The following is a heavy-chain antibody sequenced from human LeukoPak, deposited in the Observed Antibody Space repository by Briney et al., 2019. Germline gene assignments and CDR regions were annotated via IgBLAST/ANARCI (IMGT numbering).Heavy chain of an antibody. Sequence: ASMKVSCKTSGYTFTNYAIHWVRQAPGQRLEWMGWINAGNGNTKHPQKFQGRVTITRDTSASTAYMELSSLRSEDTAIYYCARDRAPAYCSGGTCYSGVNWFDPWGQGTPVTVSS. CDR2: INAGNGNT. CDR1: GYTFTNYA. D-gene: IGHD2-15*01. V-gene: IGHV1-3*01. J-gene: IGHJ5*02. CDR3: ARDRAPAYCSGGTCYSGVNWFDP.